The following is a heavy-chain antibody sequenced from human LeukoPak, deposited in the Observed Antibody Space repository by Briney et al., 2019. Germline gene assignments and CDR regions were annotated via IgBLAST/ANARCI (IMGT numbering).Heavy chain of an antibody. CDR2: IKQDGSEK. CDR3: ARVPGDDSSGYYWVDY. Sequence: GGSLRLSCAASGFTFNTYWMSWVRQAPGKGLEWVANIKQDGSEKYYVDSVKGRFTISRDNAKNSLYLQMNSLRVEDTAVYYCARVPGDDSSGYYWVDYWGQGTLVTVSS. V-gene: IGHV3-7*01. J-gene: IGHJ4*02. CDR1: GFTFNTYW. D-gene: IGHD3-22*01.